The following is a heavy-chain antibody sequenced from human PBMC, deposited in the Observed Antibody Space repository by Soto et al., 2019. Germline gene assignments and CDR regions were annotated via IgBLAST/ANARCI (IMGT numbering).Heavy chain of an antibody. CDR3: ASLFTTVTTSYQH. V-gene: IGHV4-34*01. D-gene: IGHD4-17*01. J-gene: IGHJ1*01. CDR2: INHSGST. Sequence: PSETLSLTCAVYGGSFSGYYWSWIRQPPGKGLEWIGEINHSGSTNYNPSLKSRVTISVDTSKNQFSLKLSSVTAADTAVYYCASLFTTVTTSYQHWGQGTLVTVSS. CDR1: GGSFSGYY.